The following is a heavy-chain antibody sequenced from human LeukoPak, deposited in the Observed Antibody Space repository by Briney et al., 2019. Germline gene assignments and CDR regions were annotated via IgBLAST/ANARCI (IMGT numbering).Heavy chain of an antibody. Sequence: GGSLRLSCAASGFTFSSYGMHWVRQAPGKGLEWVAVISYDGSNKYYADSVKGRFTISRDNSKNTLYLRMNSLGAEDTAVYYCAKEAQLITLYYFDYWGQGTLVTVSS. CDR3: AKEAQLITLYYFDY. J-gene: IGHJ4*02. D-gene: IGHD6-13*01. CDR1: GFTFSSYG. CDR2: ISYDGSNK. V-gene: IGHV3-30*18.